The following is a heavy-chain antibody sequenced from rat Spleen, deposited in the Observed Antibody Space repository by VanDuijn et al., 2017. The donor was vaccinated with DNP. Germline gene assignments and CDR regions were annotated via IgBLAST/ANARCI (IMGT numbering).Heavy chain of an antibody. V-gene: IGHV3-1*01. CDR1: GYSITSNY. D-gene: IGHD1-11*01. CDR3: ARWTYGFDY. J-gene: IGHJ2*01. CDR2: ISYSGYT. Sequence: EVQLQESGPGLVKPSQSLSLTCSVTGYSITSNYWAWIRKFPGNKMEWMGYISYSGYTGYNPSLKSRISITRDTSKNQFFLQLNSVTIEDTATYYCARWTYGFDYWGQGVMVTVSS.